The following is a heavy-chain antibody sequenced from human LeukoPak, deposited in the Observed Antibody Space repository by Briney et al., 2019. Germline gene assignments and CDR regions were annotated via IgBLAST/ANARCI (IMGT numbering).Heavy chain of an antibody. V-gene: IGHV3-30*18. CDR2: ISNDGSKK. CDR1: GFTFSSYG. D-gene: IGHD5-18*01. Sequence: GGSLRLSCAASGFTFSSYGMHWVRQAPGKGLEWVAVISNDGSKKYYADSVKGRFTTSRDNSKNTLSLQVSSLRAEDTAVYYCAKDRYSYAFEYSDSWGQGTLVTVSS. J-gene: IGHJ4*02. CDR3: AKDRYSYAFEYSDS.